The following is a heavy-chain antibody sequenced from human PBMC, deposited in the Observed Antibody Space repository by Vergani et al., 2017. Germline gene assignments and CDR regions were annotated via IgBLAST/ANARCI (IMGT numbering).Heavy chain of an antibody. J-gene: IGHJ6*02. Sequence: QVQLVQSGAEVKKPGSSVKVSCKASGATFRSNTISWVRQVPGQGLEWMGRIIPVHGKTKYAQDFQGRLTITADTSTSTAYMELTSLRSQDTAVYYCARDPRGYCDNPEDYYLRMDVRGQGSRVTVSS. CDR1: GATFRSNT. CDR3: ARDPRGYCDNPEDYYLRMDV. D-gene: IGHD2-15*01. CDR2: IIPVHGKT. V-gene: IGHV1-69*08.